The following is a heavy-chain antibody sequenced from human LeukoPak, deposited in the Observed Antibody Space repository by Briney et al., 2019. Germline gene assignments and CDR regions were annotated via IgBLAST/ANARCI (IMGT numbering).Heavy chain of an antibody. D-gene: IGHD3-10*01. CDR3: ARAGSHWHYVY. J-gene: IGHJ4*02. CDR2: IKQDGNER. Sequence: GGSLRLSCAASGFTFSGFSMSWVRQSPTKGLEWVANIKQDGNERYYVDSVKGRFTISRDNAKNSLSLQMNNLRVEDTAVYYCARAGSHWHYVYWGQGTVVTVSS. V-gene: IGHV3-7*01. CDR1: GFTFSGFS.